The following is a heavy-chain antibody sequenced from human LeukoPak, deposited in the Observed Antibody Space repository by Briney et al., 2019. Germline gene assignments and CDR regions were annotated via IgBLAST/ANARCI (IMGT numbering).Heavy chain of an antibody. CDR1: GYTFTSYG. CDR3: ARDWPSPTAGDYDY. Sequence: ASVKVSCKASGYTFTSYGIGWVRQAPGQGLEWMGWISAYNGNTNYAQKLQGRVTMTTDTSTSTVYMDLRSLRSDDTAVYYCARDWPSPTAGDYDYWGQGTLVTVSS. CDR2: ISAYNGNT. V-gene: IGHV1-18*01. D-gene: IGHD4-17*01. J-gene: IGHJ4*02.